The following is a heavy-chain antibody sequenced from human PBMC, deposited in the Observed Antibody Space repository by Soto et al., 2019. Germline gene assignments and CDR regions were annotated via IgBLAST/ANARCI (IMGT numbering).Heavy chain of an antibody. CDR3: ARAPNDYGSGSMRWFDP. J-gene: IGHJ5*02. V-gene: IGHV4-31*03. CDR2: IYYSGST. D-gene: IGHD3-10*01. Sequence: QVQLQESGPGLVKPSQTLSLTCTVSGGSISSGGYYWSWIRQHPGKGLEWIGYIYYSGSTYYNPSLKSRVTISVDTSKNQFSLKLSSVTAADTAVYYCARAPNDYGSGSMRWFDPWGQGTLVTVSS. CDR1: GGSISSGGYY.